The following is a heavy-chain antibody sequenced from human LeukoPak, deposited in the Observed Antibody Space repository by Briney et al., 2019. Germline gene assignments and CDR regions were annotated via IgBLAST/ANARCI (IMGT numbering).Heavy chain of an antibody. D-gene: IGHD3-9*01. CDR3: AKVPYYDILTGYYRDYYYYYYMDV. CDR2: ISWNSGSI. V-gene: IGHV3-9*01. J-gene: IGHJ6*03. Sequence: GRSLRLSCAASGFTFDDYAMHWVRQAPGKGLEWVSGISWNSGSIGYADSVKGRFTISRDNAKNSLYLQMNSLRAEDTAVYYCAKVPYYDILTGYYRDYYYYYYMDVWGKGTTVTVSS. CDR1: GFTFDDYA.